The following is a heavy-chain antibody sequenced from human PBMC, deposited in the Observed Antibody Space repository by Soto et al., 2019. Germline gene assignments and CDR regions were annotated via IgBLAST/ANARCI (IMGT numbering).Heavy chain of an antibody. CDR2: ILPGSGTT. J-gene: IGHJ4*02. D-gene: IGHD1-7*01. V-gene: IGHV1-69*12. CDR1: GGTFSTFP. Sequence: QVQLVQSGAEVKKPGSSVKVSCKSSGGTFSTFPINWVRQAPGRGLEWMGAILPGSGTTNYAQKFQGRVTFSADESTTTAYMEVSSLRSEDTAVYYCARDRTGTTLGYFDYWGQGTRVTVSS. CDR3: ARDRTGTTLGYFDY.